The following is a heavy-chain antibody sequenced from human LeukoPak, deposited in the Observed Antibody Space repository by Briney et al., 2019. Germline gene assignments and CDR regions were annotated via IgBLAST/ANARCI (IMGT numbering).Heavy chain of an antibody. V-gene: IGHV3-21*01. D-gene: IGHD3-3*01. CDR2: ISSSSSYI. CDR3: ASPYYDFWSGYYPLSY. J-gene: IGHJ4*02. CDR1: GFTFSSYS. Sequence: GGSLRLSCAASGFTFSSYSMNWVRQAPGKELEWVSSISSSSSYIYYADSVKGRFTISRDNAKNSLYLQMDSLRAEDTAVYYCASPYYDFWSGYYPLSYWGQGTLVTVSS.